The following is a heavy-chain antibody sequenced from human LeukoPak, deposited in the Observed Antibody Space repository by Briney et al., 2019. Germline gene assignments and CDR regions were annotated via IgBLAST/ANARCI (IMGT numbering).Heavy chain of an antibody. J-gene: IGHJ3*01. V-gene: IGHV5-51*01. Sequence: GESLKISCKGSGYRFSAYWIAWVRQMPGKGLEWMGIIYPDDSDTRYSPSFQGQVTISADKSVSTAYLQWRSLKASDTAMYYCARPNITSYYDSRGYDAFDVWGQGKMVTVSS. CDR3: ARPNITSYYDSRGYDAFDV. CDR2: IYPDDSDT. D-gene: IGHD3-22*01. CDR1: GYRFSAYW.